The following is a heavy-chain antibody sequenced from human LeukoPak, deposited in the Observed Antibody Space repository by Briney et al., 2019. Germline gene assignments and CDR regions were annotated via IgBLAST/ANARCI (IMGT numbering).Heavy chain of an antibody. D-gene: IGHD1-26*01. CDR3: ARSRIGWFDP. V-gene: IGHV4-34*01. CDR1: GGSFSGYY. Sequence: SETLSLTCAVYGGSFSGYYCTWIRQPPGKGLEWIGEINHSGSTNYNPSLKSRVTISVDTSKSQFSLKLSSVTAADTAVYYCARSRIGWFDPWGQGTLVTVSS. J-gene: IGHJ5*02. CDR2: INHSGST.